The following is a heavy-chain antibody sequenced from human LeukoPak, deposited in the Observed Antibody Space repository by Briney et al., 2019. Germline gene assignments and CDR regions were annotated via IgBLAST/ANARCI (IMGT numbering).Heavy chain of an antibody. D-gene: IGHD3-3*01. Sequence: GRSLRLSCAASGFTFSSYGMHWVRQAPGKGLEWVAVIWYDGSNKYYADSVKGRFTISRDNSKNTLYLQMNSLRAEDTAVYYCARDGGYYDFWCDPWGQGTLVTVSS. CDR3: ARDGGYYDFWCDP. V-gene: IGHV3-33*01. J-gene: IGHJ5*02. CDR1: GFTFSSYG. CDR2: IWYDGSNK.